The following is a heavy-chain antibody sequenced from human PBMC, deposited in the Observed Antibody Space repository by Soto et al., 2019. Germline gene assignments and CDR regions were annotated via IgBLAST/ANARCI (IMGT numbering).Heavy chain of an antibody. CDR2: ISGSGESR. CDR3: AKSRGDSWTTYYFDS. CDR1: GFTFDSNS. J-gene: IGHJ4*02. V-gene: IGHV3-23*01. Sequence: EVQLLESGGGLVQPGGSLKVSCAASGFTFDSNSMSWVRQAPGKGLEWVSGISGSGESRHYADSVKGWFTISRDNSENTLFLQMNSLRADDTAIYYCAKSRGDSWTTYYFDSWGQGTLVTVSS. D-gene: IGHD6-13*01.